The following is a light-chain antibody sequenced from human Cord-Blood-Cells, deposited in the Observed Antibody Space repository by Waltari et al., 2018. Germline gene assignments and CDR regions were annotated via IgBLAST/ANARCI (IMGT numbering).Light chain of an antibody. V-gene: IGLV2-23*02. CDR2: EVS. J-gene: IGLJ2*01. CDR3: CSYAGSSTHVV. CDR1: SSDVGSYNL. Sequence: QSALTQPASVSGSPGQSITISCTGTSSDVGSYNLVSWYQQHPGKAPKLMIYEVSKRPSVVSNRFSCSKSGNTASLTISGLQAEDEADYYCCSYAGSSTHVVFGGGTKLTVL.